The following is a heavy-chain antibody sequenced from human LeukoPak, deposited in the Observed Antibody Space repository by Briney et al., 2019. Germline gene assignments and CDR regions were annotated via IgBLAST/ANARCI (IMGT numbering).Heavy chain of an antibody. V-gene: IGHV1-69*01. CDR2: IIPIFGSP. CDR3: ASRYCSTDSCRSSTYYYYGMDV. D-gene: IGHD2-2*01. J-gene: IGHJ6*02. Sequence: SVKASCKASGGTISSYAISWLRQAPGQGLEWMGGIIPIFGSPSYPQKFQDRLTITADESTSTACMELSSLRFEDTAVYYCASRYCSTDSCRSSTYYYYGMDVWGQGTTVTVSS. CDR1: GGTISSYA.